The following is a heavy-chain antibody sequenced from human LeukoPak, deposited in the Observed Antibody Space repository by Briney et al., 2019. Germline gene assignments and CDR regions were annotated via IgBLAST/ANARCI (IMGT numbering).Heavy chain of an antibody. D-gene: IGHD3-10*01. J-gene: IGHJ5*02. CDR2: INPNSGGT. V-gene: IGHV1-2*02. CDR3: ARVANYYGSGSYPGGHWFDP. Sequence: GASVKVSCKASGYTFTGYYMHWVRQAPGQGLEWMGWINPNSGGTNYAQKFQGRVTMTRDTSISTAYMELSRLRSDDTAVYYCARVANYYGSGSYPGGHWFDPWGQGTLVTVSS. CDR1: GYTFTGYY.